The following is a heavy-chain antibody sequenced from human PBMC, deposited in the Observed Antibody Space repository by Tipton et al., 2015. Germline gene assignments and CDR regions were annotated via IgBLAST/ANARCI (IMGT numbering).Heavy chain of an antibody. D-gene: IGHD3-22*01. CDR3: ARMKPPYYDARYSPDAVYLAY. Sequence: TLSLTCTVSGASVSSGSYYWSWIRQPPGKGLECIGYIYYDGSTNDNPSLKSRVTISVDTSKNQFSLKLRSVTAADTAVYYCARMKPPYYDARYSPDAVYLAYWGQGTLVTVSS. V-gene: IGHV4-61*01. J-gene: IGHJ4*02. CDR1: GASVSSGSYY. CDR2: IYYDGST.